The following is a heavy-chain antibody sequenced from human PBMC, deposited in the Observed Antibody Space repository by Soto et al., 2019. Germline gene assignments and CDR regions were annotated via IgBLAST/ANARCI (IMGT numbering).Heavy chain of an antibody. CDR1: GGSFSGYY. D-gene: IGHD2-15*01. V-gene: IGHV4-34*01. CDR2: INHSGST. Sequence: SETLSLTCAVYGGSFSGYYWSWIRQPPGKGLEWIGEINHSGSTNYNPSLKSRVTISVDTSKNQFSLKLSAVTAADTAVYYCARSFSRFVVVVAARGCSDPWGQGTLVTVSS. J-gene: IGHJ5*02. CDR3: ARSFSRFVVVVAARGCSDP.